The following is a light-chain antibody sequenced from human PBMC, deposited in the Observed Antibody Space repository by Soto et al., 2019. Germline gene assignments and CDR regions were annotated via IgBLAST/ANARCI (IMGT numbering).Light chain of an antibody. CDR1: QDINTY. Sequence: DIQLTQSPAFLSASVGERVTITCRASQDINTYLAWYQQKPGKAPKLLIFAASTWHNGVPSRFSGSGSGTEFTVTITSLQPEDFATYYCQQRKSYPITFGQGTRLEIK. V-gene: IGKV1-9*01. CDR2: AAS. CDR3: QQRKSYPIT. J-gene: IGKJ5*01.